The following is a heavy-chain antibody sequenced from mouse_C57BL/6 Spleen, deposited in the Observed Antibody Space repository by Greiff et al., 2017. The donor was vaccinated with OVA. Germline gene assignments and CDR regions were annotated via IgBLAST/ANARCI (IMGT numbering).Heavy chain of an antibody. CDR2: IYPGDGDT. D-gene: IGHD1-1*01. CDR3: AREGYDYGSSYGAY. Sequence: VQVVESGPELVKPGASVKISCKASGYAFSSSWMNWVKQRPGKGLEWIGRIYPGDGDTNYNGKFKGKATLTADKSSSTAYMQLSSLTSEDSAVYFCAREGYDYGSSYGAYWGQGTLVTVSA. J-gene: IGHJ3*01. V-gene: IGHV1-82*01. CDR1: GYAFSSSW.